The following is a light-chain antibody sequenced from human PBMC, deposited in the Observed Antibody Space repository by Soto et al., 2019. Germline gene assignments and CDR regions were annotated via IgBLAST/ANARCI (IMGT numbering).Light chain of an antibody. CDR2: GAS. V-gene: IGKV3-15*01. CDR3: QQYNSWPPRT. J-gene: IGKJ4*01. CDR1: QSVSSN. Sequence: EIVMTQSPATLSVSPGERATLSCRASQSVSSNLAWYQQKPGQAPRLLIYGASTRATGIPARFSGSGSGTEFTLTISSLQSEDFAVSYCQQYNSWPPRTFGGGTKVEIK.